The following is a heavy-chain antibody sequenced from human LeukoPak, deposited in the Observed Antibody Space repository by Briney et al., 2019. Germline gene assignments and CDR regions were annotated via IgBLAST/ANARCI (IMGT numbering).Heavy chain of an antibody. CDR3: ARVRYSSSWYTNWFDP. J-gene: IGHJ5*02. CDR2: MNPNSGNT. D-gene: IGHD6-13*01. Sequence: GASVKVSCKASGYTFTSYDINWVRQATGQGLEWMGWMNPNSGNTGYALKFQGRVTITRNTSISTAYMELSSLRSEDTAVYYCARVRYSSSWYTNWFDPWGQGTLVTVSS. CDR1: GYTFTSYD. V-gene: IGHV1-8*03.